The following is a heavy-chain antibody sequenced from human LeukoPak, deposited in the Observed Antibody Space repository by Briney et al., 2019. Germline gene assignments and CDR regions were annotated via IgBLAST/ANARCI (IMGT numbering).Heavy chain of an antibody. CDR3: ARDPLRFYGDNSIPYYFDY. CDR1: GFTFSRYE. D-gene: IGHD4/OR15-4a*01. V-gene: IGHV3-48*03. CDR2: ISISGSTI. J-gene: IGHJ4*02. Sequence: PGGSLRLSCAASGFTFSRYEMNWGRQAPAGGLEWVSYISISGSTIYYADSVKGRFTISRDNAKNSLYLQMNSLRAEDTAVYYCARDPLRFYGDNSIPYYFDYWGQGALVTVSS.